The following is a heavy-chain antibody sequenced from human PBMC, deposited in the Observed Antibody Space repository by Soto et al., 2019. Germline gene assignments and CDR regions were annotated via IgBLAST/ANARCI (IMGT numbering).Heavy chain of an antibody. CDR3: AREEAGTPFDY. CDR2: IWYDGSNK. J-gene: IGHJ4*02. Sequence: PGGSLSLSCAASGFTFSSYGMHWVRQAPGKGLEWVAVIWYDGSNKYYADSVKGRFTISRDNSKNTLYLQMNSLRAEDTAVYYCAREEAGTPFDYWGQGTLVTVSS. CDR1: GFTFSSYG. D-gene: IGHD1-1*01. V-gene: IGHV3-33*01.